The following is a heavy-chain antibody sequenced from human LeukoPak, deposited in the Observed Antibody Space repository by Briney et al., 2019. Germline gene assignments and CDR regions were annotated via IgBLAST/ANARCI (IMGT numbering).Heavy chain of an antibody. J-gene: IGHJ4*02. V-gene: IGHV4-4*02. Sequence: SGTLSLTCAVSGGSISSSNWWSWIRQPPGKGLEWIGYISYSGSTNYNPSLKSRITISVDTSKNQFSLKLSSGTAADTAVYYCARYGRSGYYFDYWGQGTLVTVSS. CDR2: ISYSGST. D-gene: IGHD3-3*01. CDR1: GGSISSSNW. CDR3: ARYGRSGYYFDY.